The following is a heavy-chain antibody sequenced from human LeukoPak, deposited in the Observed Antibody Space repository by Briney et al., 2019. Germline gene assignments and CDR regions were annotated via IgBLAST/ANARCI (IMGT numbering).Heavy chain of an antibody. D-gene: IGHD6-19*01. Sequence: GGSLRLSCAASGFTFSSYSMNWVRQAPGKGLEWVSSICSSRSYRYYADSEKGRFTISRDNAKNSLYLQMNGLRAEDTAVYYCTRRYGGHSGWAGYHDSWGQGTLVTVSS. CDR3: TRRYGGHSGWAGYHDS. J-gene: IGHJ4*02. V-gene: IGHV3-21*01. CDR2: ICSSRSYR. CDR1: GFTFSSYS.